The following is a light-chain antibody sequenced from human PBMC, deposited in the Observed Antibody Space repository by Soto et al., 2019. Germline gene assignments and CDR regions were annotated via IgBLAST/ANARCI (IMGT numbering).Light chain of an antibody. J-gene: IGKJ2*01. Sequence: DIQMTQSLSSLSASVGDTVTITCRASQSISNSLSWYQQKPGKAPKFLIYVASTLQRGVPSRFSGSGSGTDLTITISSLQPEDVATYYCQQTFSPPYTFGQGTKLEIK. CDR3: QQTFSPPYT. CDR1: QSISNS. V-gene: IGKV1-39*01. CDR2: VAS.